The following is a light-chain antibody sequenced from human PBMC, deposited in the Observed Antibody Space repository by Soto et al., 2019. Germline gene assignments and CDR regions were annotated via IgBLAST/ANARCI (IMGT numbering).Light chain of an antibody. CDR2: GAS. CDR1: QSVSSN. CDR3: QHYNNWPFT. J-gene: IGKJ2*01. Sequence: EIVMTQSPATLSVSPGERATRSCRASQSVSSNLAWYQQKPCQAPTLLIYGASARASGIPDRFSGSGSGTEFPLTISSLQSEDFAVYYCQHYNNWPFTFGQGTKLEIK. V-gene: IGKV3-15*01.